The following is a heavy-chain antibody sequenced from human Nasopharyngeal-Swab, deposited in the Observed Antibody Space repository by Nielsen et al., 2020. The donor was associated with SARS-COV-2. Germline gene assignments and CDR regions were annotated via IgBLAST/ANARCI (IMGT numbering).Heavy chain of an antibody. CDR1: GFTFSSYA. CDR2: ISYDGSNK. Sequence: GESLKISCAASGFTFSSYAMHWVRQAPGKGLEWVAVISYDGSNKCYADSVKGRFTISRDNSKNTLYLQMNSLRAEDTAVYYCARDWGINYFDSSVDYWGQGTLVTVSS. J-gene: IGHJ4*02. V-gene: IGHV3-30-3*01. D-gene: IGHD3-22*01. CDR3: ARDWGINYFDSSVDY.